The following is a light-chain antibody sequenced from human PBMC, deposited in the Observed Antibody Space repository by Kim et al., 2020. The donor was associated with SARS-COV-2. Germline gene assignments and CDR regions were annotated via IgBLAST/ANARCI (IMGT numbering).Light chain of an antibody. CDR3: QQYKSYSVQM. V-gene: IGKV1-5*01. CDR2: AVS. CDR1: QSISGW. Sequence: SVGDRVTITRRASQSISGWLAWYQQRPGKAPKRLILAVSTLESGVPSRFSGSGSGTEFSLTISNLQPDDFATYYCQQYKSYSVQMFGQGTKVDIK. J-gene: IGKJ1*01.